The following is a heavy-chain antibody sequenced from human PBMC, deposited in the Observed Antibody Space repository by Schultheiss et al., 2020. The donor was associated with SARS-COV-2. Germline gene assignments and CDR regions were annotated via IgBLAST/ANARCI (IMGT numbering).Heavy chain of an antibody. V-gene: IGHV3-33*08. J-gene: IGHJ3*02. CDR3: ARDEVVVVPAAEAVDAFDI. Sequence: GGSLRLSCAASGFTFSSYAMHWVRQAPGKGLEWVAVIWYDGSNKYYADSVKGRFTISRDNSKNTLYLQMNSLRAEDTAVYYCARDEVVVVPAAEAVDAFDIWGQGTMVTVSS. CDR1: GFTFSSYA. D-gene: IGHD2-2*01. CDR2: IWYDGSNK.